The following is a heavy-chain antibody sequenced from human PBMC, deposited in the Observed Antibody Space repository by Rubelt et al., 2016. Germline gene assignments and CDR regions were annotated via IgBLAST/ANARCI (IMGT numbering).Heavy chain of an antibody. CDR1: GYTFTRYD. Sequence: QVQLVQSGAEVKKPGASVKVSCQASGYTFTRYDINWVRQATGQGLEWMGWMNPHNSNTNYAQKFQGRVTMTRKTHTNQAIMGRMGRRSDETAVYYCARGGIYSPDYWGQVTLVTVSS. J-gene: IGHJ4*02. CDR2: MNPHNSNT. D-gene: IGHD3-10*01. CDR3: ARGGIYSPDY. V-gene: IGHV1-8*01.